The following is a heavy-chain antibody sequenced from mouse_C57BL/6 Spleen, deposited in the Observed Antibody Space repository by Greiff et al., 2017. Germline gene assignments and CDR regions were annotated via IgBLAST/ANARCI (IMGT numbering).Heavy chain of an antibody. V-gene: IGHV1-82*01. CDR2: IYPGDGDT. D-gene: IGHD3-2*02. Sequence: VQLQESGPELVKPGASVKISCKASGYAFSSSWMNWVKQRPGKGLEWIGRIYPGDGDTNYNGKFKGKATLTADKSSSTAYMQLSSLTSEDSAVSFCARSTAQATGDYWGQGTTLTVSS. CDR3: ARSTAQATGDY. CDR1: GYAFSSSW. J-gene: IGHJ2*01.